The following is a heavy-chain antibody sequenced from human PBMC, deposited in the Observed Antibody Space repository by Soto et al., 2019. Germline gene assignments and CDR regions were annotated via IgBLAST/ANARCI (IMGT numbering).Heavy chain of an antibody. J-gene: IGHJ6*02. Sequence: QGQLVQSGAEVKKPGASVKVSCKASGYTFTSYGISWVRQAPGQGLEWMGWISAYNGNTNYAQKLQGRVTMTTDTSTSTAYMALKGLGSDDTAVSYWATDRGIAARPGYCYYGMDVWGQGTTVTVSS. CDR3: ATDRGIAARPGYCYYGMDV. CDR1: GYTFTSYG. CDR2: ISAYNGNT. V-gene: IGHV1-18*01. D-gene: IGHD6-6*01.